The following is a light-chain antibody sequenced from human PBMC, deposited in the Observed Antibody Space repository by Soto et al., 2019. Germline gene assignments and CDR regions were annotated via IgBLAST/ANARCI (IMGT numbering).Light chain of an antibody. CDR2: KAS. CDR1: QSISSW. J-gene: IGKJ1*01. CDR3: QQYNSYTLT. V-gene: IGKV1-5*03. Sequence: DIQMTQSPSTLSVSVGDRVTITCRASQSISSWLAWYQQKPGKAPKVLLYKASSLESGVPSRFSGSGSGTEFTLTISSLQPDDFATYYCQQYNSYTLTFGQGTKVEIK.